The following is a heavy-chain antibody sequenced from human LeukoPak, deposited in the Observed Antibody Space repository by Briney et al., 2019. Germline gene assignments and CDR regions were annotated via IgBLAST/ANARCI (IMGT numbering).Heavy chain of an antibody. CDR3: ARGARGSGTASDY. V-gene: IGHV3-7*01. Sequence: GGSLRLSCAASGFTFRNHWMTWVRQAPGEGLEWVANIKKDGSEKYYVDSVKGRFTISRDNAKNTLHLQMNSLRAEDTAVYYCARGARGSGTASDYWGQGTLVTVSS. CDR2: IKKDGSEK. D-gene: IGHD3-10*01. J-gene: IGHJ4*02. CDR1: GFTFRNHW.